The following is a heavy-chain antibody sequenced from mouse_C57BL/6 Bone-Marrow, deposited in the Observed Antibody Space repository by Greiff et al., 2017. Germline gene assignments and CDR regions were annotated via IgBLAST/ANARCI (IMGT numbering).Heavy chain of an antibody. CDR1: GFPFSDYG. D-gene: IGHD2-1*01. J-gene: IGHJ3*01. CDR3: AKAYGNYSWFAY. CDR2: ISSGSSTI. V-gene: IGHV5-17*01. Sequence: VQLKESGGGLVKPGGSLKLSCAASGFPFSDYGMHWVRQAPEKGLEWVAYISSGSSTIYYADTVKGRFTISRDNAKNTLFLQMTSRRSEDTAMYYCAKAYGNYSWFAYWGQGTLVTVSA.